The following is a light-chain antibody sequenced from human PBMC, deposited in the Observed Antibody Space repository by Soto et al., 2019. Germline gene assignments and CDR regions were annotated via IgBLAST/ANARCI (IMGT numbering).Light chain of an antibody. CDR2: AAS. CDR3: QQYYYYPRGPT. V-gene: IGKV1-8*01. Sequence: AIRMTQSPSSFSASTGDRVTITCRASQGISSYLAWYQQKPGKAPKLLIYAASTLQSGVPSRFSGSGSGTDFTLTIICLQSDSFATYYGQQYYYYPRGPTSGGGPKVEIK. J-gene: IGKJ4*01. CDR1: QGISSY.